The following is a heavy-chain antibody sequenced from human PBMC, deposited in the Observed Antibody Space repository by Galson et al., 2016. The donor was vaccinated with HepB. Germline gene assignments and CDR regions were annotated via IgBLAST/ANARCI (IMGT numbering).Heavy chain of an antibody. J-gene: IGHJ6*02. CDR1: GFSFSDYG. CDR2: ISGGDYST. CDR3: AKGLQYYSYALDV. Sequence: SLRLSCAASGFSFSDYGMSWVRQAPWQGLEWVSTISGGDYSTYYADSVKGRFTISRDNSKNTLDLQMNSLRAKDTAIYYCAKGLQYYSYALDVWGQGTTVTVSS. V-gene: IGHV3-23*01.